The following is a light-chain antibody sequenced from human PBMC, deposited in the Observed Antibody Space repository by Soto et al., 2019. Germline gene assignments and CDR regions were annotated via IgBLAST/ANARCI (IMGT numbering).Light chain of an antibody. V-gene: IGKV3-20*01. Sequence: EIELTQSPGTLSLSPGERATLSCRASQSVSSSYLAWYQQKPGQAPRLLIYGASSRATGIPDRFSGSGSGTDFTLTISRLEPEDFAVYYCQQSGSSATFGQGTKLEIK. CDR2: GAS. CDR1: QSVSSSY. CDR3: QQSGSSAT. J-gene: IGKJ2*01.